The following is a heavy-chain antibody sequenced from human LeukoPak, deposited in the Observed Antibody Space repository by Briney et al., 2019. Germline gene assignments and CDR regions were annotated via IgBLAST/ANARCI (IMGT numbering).Heavy chain of an antibody. Sequence: GGSLRLSCAASGFTFSGSTMHWVRQASGKGLEWVGRIRSKTDNYATAYAASVKGRFTISRDDSKNTAYLQMNSLTTEDTAVYYCIGQSYYAGSGYSYPDYWGQGTLVTVSS. D-gene: IGHD3-22*01. CDR2: IRSKTDNYAT. V-gene: IGHV3-73*01. J-gene: IGHJ4*02. CDR1: GFTFSGST. CDR3: IGQSYYAGSGYSYPDY.